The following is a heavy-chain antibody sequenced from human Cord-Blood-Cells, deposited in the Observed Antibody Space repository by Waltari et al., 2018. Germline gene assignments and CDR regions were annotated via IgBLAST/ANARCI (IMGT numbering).Heavy chain of an antibody. J-gene: IGHJ5*02. CDR2: TYYSGST. V-gene: IGHV4-39*01. CDR1: GGSISSSSYY. Sequence: QLQLQESGPGLVKPSETLSLPCTVSGGSISSSSYYWGWLRQPPGKGLEWIGSTYYSGSTYYNPSLKSRVTISVDTSKNQFSLKLSSVTAADTAVYYCARLSGVYLAALTYNWFDPWGQGTLVTVSS. CDR3: ARLSGVYLAALTYNWFDP. D-gene: IGHD6-13*01.